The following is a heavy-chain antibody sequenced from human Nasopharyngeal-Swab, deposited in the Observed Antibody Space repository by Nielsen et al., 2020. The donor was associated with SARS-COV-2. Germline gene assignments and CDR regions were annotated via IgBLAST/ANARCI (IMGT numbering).Heavy chain of an antibody. D-gene: IGHD3-3*01. CDR1: GFTFSSYS. CDR3: ARDPDYDFWSGYSKSFDY. Sequence: GESLKISCAASGFTFSSYSMNWVRQAPGKGLEWVSSISSSSTIYYADSVKGRSTISRDNAKNSLYLQMNSLRAEDTAVYYCARDPDYDFWSGYSKSFDYWGQGTLVTVSS. V-gene: IGHV3-69-1*01. CDR2: ISSSSTI. J-gene: IGHJ4*02.